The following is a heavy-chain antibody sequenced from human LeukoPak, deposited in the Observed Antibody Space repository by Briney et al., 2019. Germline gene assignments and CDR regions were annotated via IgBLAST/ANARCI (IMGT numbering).Heavy chain of an antibody. V-gene: IGHV3-74*01. Sequence: GGSLRLSCAASGFTFSSYWMHWVRQAPGKGLVWVSRINSDGSSTSYADSVKGRFTISRDNAKNTLYLQMNSLRAEDTAVYYCARSVAGTYPPYDIWGQGTMVTVSS. CDR2: INSDGSST. CDR1: GFTFSSYW. J-gene: IGHJ3*02. D-gene: IGHD6-19*01. CDR3: ARSVAGTYPPYDI.